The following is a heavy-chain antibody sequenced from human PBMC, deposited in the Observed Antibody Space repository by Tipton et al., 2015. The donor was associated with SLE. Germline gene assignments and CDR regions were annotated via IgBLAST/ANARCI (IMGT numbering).Heavy chain of an antibody. CDR1: GFTFHNYW. Sequence: SLRLSCAASGFTFHNYWMHWVRQAPGKGLVGGSRLSTDGSVTTYADSVKGRLTISRDNAKNTLYLQMRSLRVEDTGIYYCARAPTISVAGTTDPFGMDVWGPGTRVTVSS. V-gene: IGHV3-74*01. CDR2: LSTDGSVT. CDR3: ARAPTISVAGTTDPFGMDV. D-gene: IGHD6-19*01. J-gene: IGHJ6*02.